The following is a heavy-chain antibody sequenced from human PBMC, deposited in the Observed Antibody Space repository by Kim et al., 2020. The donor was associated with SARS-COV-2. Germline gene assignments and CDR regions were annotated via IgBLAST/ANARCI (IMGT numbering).Heavy chain of an antibody. J-gene: IGHJ5*02. CDR3: AGDSSGWSHLTWFAP. V-gene: IGHV4-59*01. CDR2: SAYRGST. Sequence: GTGLAWIGYSAYRGSTKCNPSLQCRVTISLDTSKNQFSLELSSVTAADTAVYYCAGDSSGWSHLTWFAPWGQGTLVTVSS. D-gene: IGHD6-19*01.